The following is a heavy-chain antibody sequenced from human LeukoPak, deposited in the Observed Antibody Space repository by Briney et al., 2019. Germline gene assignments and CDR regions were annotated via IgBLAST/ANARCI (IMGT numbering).Heavy chain of an antibody. CDR1: GFTFSSYA. CDR2: ISDSGGDT. Sequence: GGSLRLSCAASGFTFSSYAMSWVRQAPGKGLEWVSSISDSGGDTYYADSVRGRFTISRDNSKNTVFLQMNSLRAEDKAVYYCAKSDDSSGYYYGIVYWGQGTLVTVSS. CDR3: AKSDDSSGYYYGIVY. V-gene: IGHV3-23*01. D-gene: IGHD3-22*01. J-gene: IGHJ4*02.